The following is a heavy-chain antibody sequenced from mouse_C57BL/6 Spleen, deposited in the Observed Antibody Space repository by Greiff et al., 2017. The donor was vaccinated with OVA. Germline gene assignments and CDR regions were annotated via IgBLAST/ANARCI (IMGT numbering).Heavy chain of an antibody. CDR1: GYTFTDYY. D-gene: IGHD1-1*01. CDR3: ARGDYGSRGYWYFDV. V-gene: IGHV1-75*01. Sequence: VQLQQSGPELVKPGASVKLSCKASGYTFTDYYINWVKQRPGQGLEWIGWIFPGSGSTYYNEKFKGKATLTVDKSSSTAYMLLSSLTSEDSAVYVCARGDYGSRGYWYFDVWGTGTTVTVSS. J-gene: IGHJ1*03. CDR2: IFPGSGST.